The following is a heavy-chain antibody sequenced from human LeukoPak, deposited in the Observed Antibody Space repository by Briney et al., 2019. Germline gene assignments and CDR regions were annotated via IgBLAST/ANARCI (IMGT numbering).Heavy chain of an antibody. CDR1: GFTFSSYE. V-gene: IGHV3-48*03. J-gene: IGHJ4*02. Sequence: GGSLRLSCAVSGFTFSSYEMNWVRQAPGKGLEWVSYIGSSGSTMYYADSVKGRFTISRDNAKNSLFLQVNSLRAEDTAVYYCARGSTAMVPYYWGQGTLVTVSS. CDR2: IGSSGSTM. D-gene: IGHD5-18*01. CDR3: ARGSTAMVPYY.